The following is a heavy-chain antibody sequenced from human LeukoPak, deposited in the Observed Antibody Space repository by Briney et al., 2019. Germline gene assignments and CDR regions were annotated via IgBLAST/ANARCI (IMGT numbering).Heavy chain of an antibody. V-gene: IGHV4-34*01. CDR1: GGSFSGYY. D-gene: IGHD3-10*01. CDR2: IYYSGST. J-gene: IGHJ6*03. CDR3: ARQDRITMVRYYYYYMDV. Sequence: SETLSLTCAVYGGSFSGYYWSWIRQPPGKGLEWIGYIYYSGSTYYNPSLKSRVTISVDTSKNQFSLKLSSVTAADTAVYYCARQDRITMVRYYYYYMDVWGKGTTVTVSS.